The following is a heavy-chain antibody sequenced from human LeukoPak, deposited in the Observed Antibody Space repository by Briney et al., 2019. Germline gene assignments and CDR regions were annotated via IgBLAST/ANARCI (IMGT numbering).Heavy chain of an antibody. D-gene: IGHD6-19*01. CDR3: ARGQYSSGWWTY. V-gene: IGHV4-34*01. CDR1: GGSFSGYY. J-gene: IGHJ4*02. Sequence: PSETLSLTCAVYGGSFSGYYWSWIRQPPGKGLEWIGEINHSGSTNYNPSLKSRVTISVDTSKDQFSLKLSSVTAADTAVYYCARGQYSSGWWTYWGQGTLVTVSS. CDR2: INHSGST.